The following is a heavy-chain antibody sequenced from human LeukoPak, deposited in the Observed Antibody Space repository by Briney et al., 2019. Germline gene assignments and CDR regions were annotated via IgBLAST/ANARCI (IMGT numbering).Heavy chain of an antibody. V-gene: IGHV4-34*01. CDR3: ARRMITFGGVVVIPNPFDY. CDR2: ISHGGST. Sequence: PSETLSLTCAVYGGSFSGYYWSWIRQPPGKGLGWIGEISHGGSTNYNPSLKSRVTISVDTSKNRFSLKLSSVTAADTAVYYCARRMITFGGVVVIPNPFDYWGQGTLVTVSS. J-gene: IGHJ4*02. CDR1: GGSFSGYY. D-gene: IGHD3-16*02.